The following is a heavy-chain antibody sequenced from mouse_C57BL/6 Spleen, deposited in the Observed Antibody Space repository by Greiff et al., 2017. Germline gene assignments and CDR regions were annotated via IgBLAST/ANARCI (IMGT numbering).Heavy chain of an antibody. CDR1: GYTFTSYW. J-gene: IGHJ4*01. Sequence: VQLQQPGAELVKPGASVKLSCTASGYTFTSYWMHWVKQRPGQGLEWIGMIHPNSGSTNYNEKFKSKATLTVDKSSSTAYMQLSILTSEDSAVYYCARSLANFYAMDYWGQGTSGTVSS. CDR2: IHPNSGST. CDR3: ARSLANFYAMDY. D-gene: IGHD1-1*01. V-gene: IGHV1-64*01.